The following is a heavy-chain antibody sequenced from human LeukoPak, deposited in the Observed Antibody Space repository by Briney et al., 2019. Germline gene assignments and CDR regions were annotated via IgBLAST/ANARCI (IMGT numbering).Heavy chain of an antibody. D-gene: IGHD3-16*01. V-gene: IGHV1-69*10. CDR2: IIPILGIA. Sequence: SVKVSCKASGGTFSTIAITWCRRPLGQGLKWMGGIIPILGIANYAQKFQGRVTITADKSTSTAYMELSSLRSEDTAVYYCARHMITFGGVLDYWGQGTLVTVSS. CDR3: ARHMITFGGVLDY. CDR1: GGTFSTIA. J-gene: IGHJ4*02.